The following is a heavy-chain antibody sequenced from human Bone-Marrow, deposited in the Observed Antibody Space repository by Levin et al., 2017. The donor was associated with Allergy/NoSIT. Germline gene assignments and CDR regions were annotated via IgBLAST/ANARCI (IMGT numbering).Heavy chain of an antibody. CDR1: GGSISSGDYY. CDR2: IYSSSGRT. V-gene: IGHV4-39*01. CDR3: ARLLHYYTSESP. D-gene: IGHD3-10*01. J-gene: IGHJ5*02. Sequence: SETLSLTCTVSGGSISSGDYYWGWVRQPPGTGLEWIGNIYSSSGRTYYNPSLKSRVTISVDTSKNQFSLKLNSVTAADAAVYYCARLLHYYTSESPWGQGTLVTVSS.